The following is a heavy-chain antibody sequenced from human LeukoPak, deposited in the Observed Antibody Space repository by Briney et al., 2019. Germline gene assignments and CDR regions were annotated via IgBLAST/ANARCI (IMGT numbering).Heavy chain of an antibody. J-gene: IGHJ4*02. Sequence: PGRSLRLSCAASGFTFDDYAMHWVRQAPGKGLEWVAVISYDGFNKYYADSVKGRFTISRDNSKNTVYLQMNSLRAEDTAVYYCARSVASGWYMGTLDYWGQGTLVTVSS. D-gene: IGHD6-19*01. CDR3: ARSVASGWYMGTLDY. CDR2: ISYDGFNK. CDR1: GFTFDDYA. V-gene: IGHV3-30-3*01.